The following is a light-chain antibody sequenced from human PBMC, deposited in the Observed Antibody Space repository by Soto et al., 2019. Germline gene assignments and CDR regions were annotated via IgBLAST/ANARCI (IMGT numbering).Light chain of an antibody. CDR3: KRDITCWT. CDR1: QSVASN. V-gene: IGKV3-15*01. J-gene: IGKJ1*01. Sequence: EIVMTQSPATLSVSPGERATLFCRASQSVASNLVWYQQKPGQAPRLLIYGASTRATGIPARFSGSGSGTEFTLTISSLQFEDFAFYYCKRDITCWTFVQGTKVDSK. CDR2: GAS.